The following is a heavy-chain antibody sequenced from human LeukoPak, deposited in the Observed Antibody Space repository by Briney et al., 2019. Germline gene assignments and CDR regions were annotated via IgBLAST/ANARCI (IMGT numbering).Heavy chain of an antibody. CDR3: ARDLTGTGDY. D-gene: IGHD1-1*01. CDR2: ISSDGSNR. Sequence: GGSLRLPCAASGFTFSHFVMHWVRQAPGKGLEWVAVISSDGSNRYYADSVKGRFTISRDNPKNTLYLQMNSLRAEDTAVYHCARDLTGTGDYWGQGTLVTVSS. J-gene: IGHJ4*02. CDR1: GFTFSHFV. V-gene: IGHV3-30-3*01.